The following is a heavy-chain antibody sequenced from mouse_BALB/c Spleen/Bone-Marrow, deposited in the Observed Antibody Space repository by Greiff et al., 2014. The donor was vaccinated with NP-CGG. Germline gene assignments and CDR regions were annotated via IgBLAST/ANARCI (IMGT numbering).Heavy chain of an antibody. CDR2: INPYNDGT. V-gene: IGHV1-14*01. CDR3: ARVYYGYDGTSSWFAY. Sequence: EVKLQESGPEPVKPGASVKMSCKASGYTFTNYVMHWVKQKPGQGLEWIGYINPYNDGTKYNEKFKGKATLTSDKSSSTAYMDLSSLTSEDSAVYYCARVYYGYDGTSSWFAYWGQGTLVTVSA. CDR1: GYTFTNYV. D-gene: IGHD2-2*01. J-gene: IGHJ3*01.